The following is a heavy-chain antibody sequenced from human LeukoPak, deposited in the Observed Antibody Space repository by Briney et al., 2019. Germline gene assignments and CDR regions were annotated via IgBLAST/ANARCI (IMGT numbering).Heavy chain of an antibody. Sequence: GGSLRLSRAASGFTFSNYWMHWVRQGPGKGLVWVSRINGDGSITAYADSVKGRFTISRDSATNTLYLQMNSLRPGDTGVYYCARRGPETVATINYWGQGTPVTVSS. CDR2: INGDGSIT. V-gene: IGHV3-74*01. CDR3: ARRGPETVATINY. D-gene: IGHD5-12*01. J-gene: IGHJ4*02. CDR1: GFTFSNYW.